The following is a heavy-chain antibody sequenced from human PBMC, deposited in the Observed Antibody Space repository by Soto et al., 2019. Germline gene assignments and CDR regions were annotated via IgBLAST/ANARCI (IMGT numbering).Heavy chain of an antibody. CDR2: FDPEDGET. CDR1: GYTLTELS. Sequence: ASVKVSCKVSGYTLTELSMHWVRQAPGKGLEWMGGFDPEDGETIYAQKVQGRVTMTRNTSTDTAYMELSSLRSEDTAVYSCATGLSGYDTQDYYYYYMDVWGKGTTVTVSS. V-gene: IGHV1-24*01. D-gene: IGHD5-12*01. J-gene: IGHJ6*03. CDR3: ATGLSGYDTQDYYYYYMDV.